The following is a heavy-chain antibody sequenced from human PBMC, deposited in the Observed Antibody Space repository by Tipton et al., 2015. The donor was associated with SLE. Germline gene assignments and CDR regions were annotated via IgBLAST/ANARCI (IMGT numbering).Heavy chain of an antibody. V-gene: IGHV3-33*06. CDR2: IWYDGSNQ. CDR3: AKGPWRSGIYYES. CDR1: GFTFSDYG. J-gene: IGHJ4*02. D-gene: IGHD3-10*01. Sequence: SLRLSCAASGFTFSDYGMHWVRQAPGKGLDWVAVIWYDGSNQYYADSVKGRFTISRDNSKNTLFLQMNSLRAEDTGVYYCAKGPWRSGIYYESWGQGTLVTVSS.